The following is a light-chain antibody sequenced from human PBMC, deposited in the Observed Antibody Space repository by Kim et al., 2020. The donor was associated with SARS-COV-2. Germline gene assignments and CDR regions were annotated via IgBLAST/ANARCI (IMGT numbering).Light chain of an antibody. CDR1: SSNIGSNS. J-gene: IGLJ3*02. V-gene: IGLV1-47*01. Sequence: GQSVSISCSGSSSNIGSNSVYWYQQVPGTPPKLLIYRNDQRPSGVPDRVSGSKSGTSASLAVSDLRSEDEADYYCASWHDTLRGWVFGGGTKLTVL. CDR3: ASWHDTLRGWV. CDR2: RND.